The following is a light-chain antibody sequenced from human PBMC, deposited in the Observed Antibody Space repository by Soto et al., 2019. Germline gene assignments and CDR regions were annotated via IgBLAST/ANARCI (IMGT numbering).Light chain of an antibody. CDR3: QVWDGFSDHYV. V-gene: IGLV3-21*02. Sequence: SYELTQPPSVSGAPGQTARITCGGNNIGSKRVHWYQQKPGQAPVLVVFDDRDRPSGIPERFSGSNSGNTATLTISGVGAGDEADYYCQVWDGFSDHYVFGTGTKVTVL. J-gene: IGLJ1*01. CDR1: NIGSKR. CDR2: DDR.